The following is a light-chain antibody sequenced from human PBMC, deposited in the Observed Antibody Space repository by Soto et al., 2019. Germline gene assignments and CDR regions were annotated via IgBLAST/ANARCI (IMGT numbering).Light chain of an antibody. CDR2: RAS. Sequence: EIVMTQSPATLSVSPGGSATLSCRASQHVSSNFAWYRQKPGQAPTLLIHRASKRPTGIPARFSGSGSGTEFTLTISSLQSEDFAVYYCQQYNNWPYTFGQGTKLEIK. CDR1: QHVSSN. CDR3: QQYNNWPYT. V-gene: IGKV3-15*01. J-gene: IGKJ2*01.